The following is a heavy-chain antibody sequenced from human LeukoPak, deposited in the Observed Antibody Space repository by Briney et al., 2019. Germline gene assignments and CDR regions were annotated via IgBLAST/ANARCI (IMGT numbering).Heavy chain of an antibody. V-gene: IGHV4-30-2*01. CDR3: ARNRGLELWFDY. CDR2: IYHSGST. J-gene: IGHJ4*02. Sequence: PSETLSLTCAVSGGSISSGGYSWSWIRQPPGKGLEWIGYIYHSGSTYYNPSLKSRVTISVDTSKNQFSLKLSSVTAADTAVYYCARNRGLELWFDYWGQGTLVTVSS. CDR1: GGSISSGGYS. D-gene: IGHD5-18*01.